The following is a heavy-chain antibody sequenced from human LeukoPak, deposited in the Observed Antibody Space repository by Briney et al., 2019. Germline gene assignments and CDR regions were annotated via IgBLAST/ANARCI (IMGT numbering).Heavy chain of an antibody. CDR2: INPNSGGT. D-gene: IGHD3-10*01. J-gene: IGHJ3*02. CDR1: GYTFTGYY. Sequence: GASVKVSCKASGYTFTGYYMHWVRQAPGQGLEWMGWINPNSGGTNYAQKFQGRVTLTRDTSITTAFVELSRLRSDDTAVYYCARNIWFGESADAFDIWGQGTMVTVSS. V-gene: IGHV1-2*02. CDR3: ARNIWFGESADAFDI.